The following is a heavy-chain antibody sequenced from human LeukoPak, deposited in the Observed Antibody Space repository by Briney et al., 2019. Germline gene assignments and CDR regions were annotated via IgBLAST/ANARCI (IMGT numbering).Heavy chain of an antibody. Sequence: GGSLRLSCAASGFTFSSYWMSWVRQAPGKGREWVANIKQDGSEKYYVDSVKGRFTISRDNAKNSLYLQMNSLRAEDTAVYYCARARIQLWPNAGFGYWGQGTLVTVSS. CDR3: ARARIQLWPNAGFGY. CDR1: GFTFSSYW. D-gene: IGHD5-18*01. V-gene: IGHV3-7*01. CDR2: IKQDGSEK. J-gene: IGHJ4*02.